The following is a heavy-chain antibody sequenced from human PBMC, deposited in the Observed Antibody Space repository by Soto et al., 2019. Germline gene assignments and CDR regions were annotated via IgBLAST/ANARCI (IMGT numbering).Heavy chain of an antibody. CDR1: GGTFSSFA. J-gene: IGHJ4*02. D-gene: IGHD3-16*01. CDR3: AREWGTAGCGNFDY. CDR2: IIPIFGTA. V-gene: IGHV1-69*01. Sequence: QVQLVQSGAEVKKPGSSVKVSCKASGGTFSSFAISWVRQAPGQGLEWVGGIIPIFGTANYAQKFQGRVTLTADESTSTANRELSSLRCEDTAVYYCAREWGTAGCGNFDYWGKGTLVTVAS.